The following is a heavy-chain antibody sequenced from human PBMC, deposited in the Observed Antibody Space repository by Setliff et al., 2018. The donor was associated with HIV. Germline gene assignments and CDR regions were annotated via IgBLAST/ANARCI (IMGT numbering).Heavy chain of an antibody. CDR3: ARGKGVGGVVITGGLDV. D-gene: IGHD3-10*01. V-gene: IGHV1-8*01. CDR2: MNPNTGVS. CDR1: GHTFTNVD. J-gene: IGHJ6*04. Sequence: RASVKVSCKASGHTFTNVDIHWLRRATGQGLEWMGWMNPNTGVSGYALKFHARVTMTRDTSISTAYMELSSLTSEDTAVYYCARGKGVGGVVITGGLDVWGKGTTVTVSS.